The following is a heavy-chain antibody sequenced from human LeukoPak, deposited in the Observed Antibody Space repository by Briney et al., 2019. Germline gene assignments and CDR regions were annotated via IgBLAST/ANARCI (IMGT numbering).Heavy chain of an antibody. CDR1: GFTFSRSW. Sequence: GGSLRLSCAASGFTFSRSWMSWVRQAPGKGLEWVANIRQDGGEKNHADSVKGRFTISRDNAKNSLFLQMNSLRVEDTALYYCARDWSKGATDYWGQGTLVTVSS. V-gene: IGHV3-7*01. D-gene: IGHD1-26*01. J-gene: IGHJ4*02. CDR2: IRQDGGEK. CDR3: ARDWSKGATDY.